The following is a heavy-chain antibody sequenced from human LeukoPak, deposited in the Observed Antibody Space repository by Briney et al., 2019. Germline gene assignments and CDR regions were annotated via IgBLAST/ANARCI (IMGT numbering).Heavy chain of an antibody. J-gene: IGHJ2*01. CDR1: GGSFSGYY. V-gene: IGHV4-34*01. CDR2: IYHSGST. Sequence: SETLSLTCAVYGGSFSGYYWSWIRQPPGKGLEWIGEIYHSGSTNYNPSLKSRVTISVDKSKNQFSLKLSSVTAADTAVYYCAREDYDDSGAGYFDLWGRGTLVTVSS. D-gene: IGHD3-3*01. CDR3: AREDYDDSGAGYFDL.